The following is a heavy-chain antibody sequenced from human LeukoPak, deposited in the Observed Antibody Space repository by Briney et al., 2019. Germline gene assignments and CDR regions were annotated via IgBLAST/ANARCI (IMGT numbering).Heavy chain of an antibody. V-gene: IGHV3-23*01. J-gene: IGHJ4*02. CDR1: GFTFSNYG. CDR3: ARLWFGELLQFDY. CDR2: ISGSGGRT. D-gene: IGHD3-10*01. Sequence: TGGSLRLSCAASGFTFSNYGMSWVRHPPGKGLEWVSAISGSGGRTYYADSVKGRFTISRDNSKNTLYLQMNSLRAEDTAVYYCARLWFGELLQFDYWGQGTLVTVSS.